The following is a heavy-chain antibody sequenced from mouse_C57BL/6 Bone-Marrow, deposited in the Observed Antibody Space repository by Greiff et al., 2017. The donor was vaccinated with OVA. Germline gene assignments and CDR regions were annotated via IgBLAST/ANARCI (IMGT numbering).Heavy chain of an antibody. D-gene: IGHD3-3*01. Sequence: VQLQQPGAELVMPGASVKLSCKASGYTFTSYWMHWVKQRPGHGLEWIREIDPPDSYTNYNQKFKGKSTLTVDKSSSTAYMQLSSLTSEDAAVYYCARSRGFDYWGQGTTLTVSS. CDR1: GYTFTSYW. J-gene: IGHJ2*01. V-gene: IGHV1-69*01. CDR2: IDPPDSYT. CDR3: ARSRGFDY.